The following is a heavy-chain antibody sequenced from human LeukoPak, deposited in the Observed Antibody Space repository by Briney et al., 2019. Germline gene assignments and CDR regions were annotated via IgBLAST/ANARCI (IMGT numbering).Heavy chain of an antibody. Sequence: GGSLRLSCAASGFTFSSYWMSWVRQAPGKGLEWVANIKQDGSEKYYVDSVKGRFTISRDNAKNSLYLQMNSLRAEDTAVYYCARDPLSSAVGATLWGQGTLVTVSS. J-gene: IGHJ4*02. CDR3: ARDPLSSAVGATL. CDR1: GFTFSSYW. CDR2: IKQDGSEK. D-gene: IGHD1-26*01. V-gene: IGHV3-7*01.